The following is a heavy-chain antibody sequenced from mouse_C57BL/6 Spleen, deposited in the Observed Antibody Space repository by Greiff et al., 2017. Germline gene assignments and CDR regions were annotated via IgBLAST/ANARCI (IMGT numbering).Heavy chain of an antibody. Sequence: DVKLQESGPGLVKPSQSLSLTCSVTGYSITSGYYWNWIRQFPGNKLEWMGYISYDGSNNYNPSLKNRISITRDTSKNQFFLKLNSVTTEDTATYYCAREGNLDYWGQGTTLTVSS. D-gene: IGHD2-1*01. CDR1: GYSITSGYY. CDR2: ISYDGSN. V-gene: IGHV3-6*01. J-gene: IGHJ2*01. CDR3: AREGNLDY.